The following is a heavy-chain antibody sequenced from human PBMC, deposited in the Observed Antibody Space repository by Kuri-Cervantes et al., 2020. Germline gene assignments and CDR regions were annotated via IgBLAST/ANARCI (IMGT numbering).Heavy chain of an antibody. Sequence: ASVKVSCKASGYTFTSYYMHWVRQAPGQGLEWMGWINPNSGGTNYAQKLQGRVTMTTDTSTSTAYMELRSLRSDDTAVYYCARFVSSGYYRHYYGMDVWGQGTTVTVSS. CDR2: INPNSGGT. J-gene: IGHJ6*02. D-gene: IGHD3-22*01. CDR3: ARFVSSGYYRHYYGMDV. V-gene: IGHV1-2*02. CDR1: GYTFTSYY.